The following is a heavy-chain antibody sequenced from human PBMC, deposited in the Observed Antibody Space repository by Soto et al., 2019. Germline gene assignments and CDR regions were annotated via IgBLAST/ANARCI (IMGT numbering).Heavy chain of an antibody. D-gene: IGHD3-22*01. CDR3: ARAGSSGYYYVDY. J-gene: IGHJ4*02. CDR1: GGSISSGDYY. CDR2: IYYSGST. Sequence: SETLSLTCTVSGGSISSGDYYWSWIRQPPGKGLEWIGYIYYSGSTYYNPSLKSRVTISVDTSKNQFSLKLSSVTAADTAVYYCARAGSSGYYYVDYWGQGTLVTVSS. V-gene: IGHV4-30-4*01.